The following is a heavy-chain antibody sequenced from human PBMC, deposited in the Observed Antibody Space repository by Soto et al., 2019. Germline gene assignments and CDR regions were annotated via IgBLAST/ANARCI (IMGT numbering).Heavy chain of an antibody. CDR3: ARSHYDFWSGYFRGGGYYGMDV. CDR2: IWYGGSNK. Sequence: QVQLVESGGGVVQPGRSLRLSCAASGFTFSSYGMHWVRQAPGKGLEWVEVIWYGGSNKYYADSGKDRVTISRDNSKNTLYLQLNSLRAEDTAVYYCARSHYDFWSGYFRGGGYYGMDVWGQGTTVTVSS. CDR1: GFTFSSYG. J-gene: IGHJ6*02. V-gene: IGHV3-33*01. D-gene: IGHD3-3*01.